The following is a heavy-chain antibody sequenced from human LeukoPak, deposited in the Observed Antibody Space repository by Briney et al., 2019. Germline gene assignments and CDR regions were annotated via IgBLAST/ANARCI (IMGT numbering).Heavy chain of an antibody. D-gene: IGHD3-22*01. Sequence: EASETLSPTCSVSGGSISNYYWSWIRQPAGKGLEWIGRIYSSGTITYNPSLQSRVTMSVDTSKNEFSLKMSSVTAADTAVYYCARESSLYYYDSSGYYGYFDYWGQGTLVTVSS. V-gene: IGHV4-4*07. CDR2: IYSSGTI. CDR3: ARESSLYYYDSSGYYGYFDY. J-gene: IGHJ4*02. CDR1: GGSISNYY.